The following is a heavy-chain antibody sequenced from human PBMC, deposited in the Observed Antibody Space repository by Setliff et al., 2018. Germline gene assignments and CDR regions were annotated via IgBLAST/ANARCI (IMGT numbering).Heavy chain of an antibody. J-gene: IGHJ6*03. CDR1: GFTFSSHG. Sequence: PGGSLRLSCAASGFTFSSHGMHWVRQAPGKGLEWVSFVSYDGGHKYYVDSVKGRFSISRDNSKNTLYLQMSSLRAEDTAVYYCARGIVVVPAALDVWGKGTTVTVS. CDR2: VSYDGGHK. CDR3: ARGIVVVPAALDV. V-gene: IGHV3-30*03. D-gene: IGHD2-2*01.